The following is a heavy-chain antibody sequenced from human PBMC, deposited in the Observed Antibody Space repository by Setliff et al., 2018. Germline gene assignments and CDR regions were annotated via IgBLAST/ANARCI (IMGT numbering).Heavy chain of an antibody. V-gene: IGHV1-46*01. D-gene: IGHD6-13*01. CDR1: GYIFAGYY. Sequence: ASVKVSCKASGYIFAGYYMHWLRQTPGQGLEWMGIIHTGGGSASYAQKFQGRVTMTSDTSTSTVYMEVNSVTSDDTAIYYCARGGMAAAGRKGVFEYWGQGTVVTVSS. CDR3: ARGGMAAAGRKGVFEY. CDR2: IHTGGGSA. J-gene: IGHJ4*02.